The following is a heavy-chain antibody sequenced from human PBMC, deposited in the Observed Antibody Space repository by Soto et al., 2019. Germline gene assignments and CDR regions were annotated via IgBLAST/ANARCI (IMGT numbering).Heavy chain of an antibody. CDR2: IFYSGST. CDR1: GGSISGSIDY. D-gene: IGHD3-22*01. V-gene: IGHV4-39*01. Sequence: PSETLSLTCTVSGGSISGSIDYWGWIRHPPGNGLEWIGSIFYSGSTYYNPSLKSRVTLSVDKSKNKFSLKLTSVTAADTSVYYCATDSSYYYDSSAYYSNWFDPWGQGMLVTVSS. J-gene: IGHJ5*02. CDR3: ATDSSYYYDSSAYYSNWFDP.